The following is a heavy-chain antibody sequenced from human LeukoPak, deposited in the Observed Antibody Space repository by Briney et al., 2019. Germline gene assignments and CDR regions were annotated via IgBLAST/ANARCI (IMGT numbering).Heavy chain of an antibody. J-gene: IGHJ5*02. CDR2: INHSGST. D-gene: IGHD6-6*01. CDR3: ARGGSSSSGLGLNWFDP. CDR1: GGSFSGYY. V-gene: IGHV4-34*01. Sequence: SETLSLTCAVYGGSFSGYYWSWVRQPPGKGLEGIGEINHSGSTNYNPSLKSRVTISVDTSKNQFSLKLSSVTAADTAVYYCARGGSSSSGLGLNWFDPWGQGTLVTVSS.